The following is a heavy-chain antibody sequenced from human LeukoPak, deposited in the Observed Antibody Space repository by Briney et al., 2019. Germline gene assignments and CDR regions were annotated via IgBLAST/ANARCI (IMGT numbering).Heavy chain of an antibody. D-gene: IGHD2-21*01. CDR3: ARARLPNAYFDY. V-gene: IGHV1-18*01. CDR2: ISSYDGST. CDR1: GYTFTSYG. Sequence: ASVKVSCKASGYTFTSYGISWVRQAAGGGLEWMGWISSYDGSTNYAQKFQDRVTVTTDTSTSTVYMELRSLRSDDTAVYYCARARLPNAYFDYWGQGTLVTVSS. J-gene: IGHJ4*02.